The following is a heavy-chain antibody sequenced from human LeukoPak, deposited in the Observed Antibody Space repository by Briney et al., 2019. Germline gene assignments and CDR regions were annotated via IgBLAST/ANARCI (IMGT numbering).Heavy chain of an antibody. CDR2: INPNSGGT. V-gene: IGHV1-2*02. J-gene: IGHJ6*02. CDR1: GYTFTGYY. CDR3: ARELVEQQLVPDDYYYYGMDV. Sequence: ASVKVSCKASGYTFTGYYMHWVRQAPGQGLEWMGWINPNSGGTNYAQTFQGRVTMTRDTSISTAYMELSRLRSDDTAVYYCARELVEQQLVPDDYYYYGMDVWGQGTTVTVSS. D-gene: IGHD6-13*01.